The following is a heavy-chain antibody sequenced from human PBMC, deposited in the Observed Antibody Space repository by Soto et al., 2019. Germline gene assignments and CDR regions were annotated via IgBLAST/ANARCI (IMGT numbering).Heavy chain of an antibody. Sequence: QVQLVQSGAEVKKPGSSMKVSCKASGGTFSSYAISWGRQAPGQGLEWMGGIIPIFGTANYAQKFQGRVTITADKSTSTAYMELSSLRSEDTAVYYCAGGLLWFGELPQIDYWGQGTLVTVSS. J-gene: IGHJ4*02. D-gene: IGHD3-10*01. CDR2: IIPIFGTA. V-gene: IGHV1-69*06. CDR1: GGTFSSYA. CDR3: AGGLLWFGELPQIDY.